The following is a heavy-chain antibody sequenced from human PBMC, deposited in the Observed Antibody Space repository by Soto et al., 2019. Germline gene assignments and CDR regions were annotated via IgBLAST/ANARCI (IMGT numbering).Heavy chain of an antibody. V-gene: IGHV3-53*01. J-gene: IGHJ6*02. CDR1: GFTVISTY. CDR2: IYVDGNT. CDR3: TATNGGPYYYYGMDV. Sequence: PGGSLRLSCAASGFTVISTYMSWVRQAPGAGLEWVSVIYVDGNTYYADSVKGRFTIYRDKSENTLVLQMNSLRADDTDVYYCTATNGGPYYYYGMDVWGQGTTVTVSS. D-gene: IGHD2-15*01.